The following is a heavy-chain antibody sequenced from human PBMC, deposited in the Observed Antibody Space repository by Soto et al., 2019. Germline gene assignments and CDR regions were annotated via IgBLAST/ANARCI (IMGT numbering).Heavy chain of an antibody. CDR2: INPKSGGT. V-gene: IGHV1-2*02. J-gene: IGHJ4*02. Sequence: ASVKVSCKASGYTFTVYYVHWVRQAPGQGLEWMGWINPKSGGTMYPQKFQGRVTMTWDTSISTAYMALTRLRSDDTAVYYCARDLAKGGGSAGFDYWGQGTLVTVSS. CDR1: GYTFTVYY. D-gene: IGHD1-26*01. CDR3: ARDLAKGGGSAGFDY.